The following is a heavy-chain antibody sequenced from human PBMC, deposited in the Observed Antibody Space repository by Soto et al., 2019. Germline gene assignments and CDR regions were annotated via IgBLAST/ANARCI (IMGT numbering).Heavy chain of an antibody. Sequence: QVQLQESGPGLVKPSETLSLTCTFSGGSNSMYYWSWIRQPPRKGLEWIVYIYYSGSTNYNPSLRSRVTISVDTSKNQFSLKLSSVTAADTDVYYCARDHFDLWVRGTLVTVSS. J-gene: IGHJ2*01. CDR2: IYYSGST. V-gene: IGHV4-59*01. CDR3: ARDHFDL. CDR1: GGSNSMYY.